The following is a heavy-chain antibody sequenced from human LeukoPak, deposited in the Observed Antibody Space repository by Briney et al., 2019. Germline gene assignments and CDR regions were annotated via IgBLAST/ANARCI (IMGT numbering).Heavy chain of an antibody. Sequence: PSETLSLTCTVSGGSISSYYWSWIRQPPGKGLEWIGYIYYSGSTNYNPSLKSRVTISVDTSKNQFSLKLSSVTAADTAVYYCARQISLRLVGSAAFDIWGQGTMVTVSS. J-gene: IGHJ3*02. CDR2: IYYSGST. CDR3: ARQISLRLVGSAAFDI. CDR1: GGSISSYY. V-gene: IGHV4-59*08. D-gene: IGHD6-19*01.